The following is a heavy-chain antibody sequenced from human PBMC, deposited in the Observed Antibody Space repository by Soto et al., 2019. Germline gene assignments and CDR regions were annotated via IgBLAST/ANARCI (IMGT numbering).Heavy chain of an antibody. CDR3: ARDEIRFSWAYSMDV. D-gene: IGHD3-3*01. Sequence: QVQLVESGGGVVQPGRSLRLSCAASGFTFSSYAMHWVRQAPGKGLEWVAVISYDGSNNYYADSGKGRFTISRDNSKNTLYLPMNNLRAEDTAVYYCARDEIRFSWAYSMDVWGQGTTVTVSS. CDR2: ISYDGSNN. CDR1: GFTFSSYA. J-gene: IGHJ6*02. V-gene: IGHV3-30-3*01.